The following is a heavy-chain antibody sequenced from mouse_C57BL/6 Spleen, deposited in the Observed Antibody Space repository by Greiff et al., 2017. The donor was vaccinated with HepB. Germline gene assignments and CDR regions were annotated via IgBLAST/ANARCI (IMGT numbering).Heavy chain of an antibody. CDR1: GYTFTSYW. CDR3: ARNYDYDPFYAMDY. CDR2: IYPGSGST. Sequence: QVQLQQPGAELVKPGASVKMSCKASGYTFTSYWITWVKQRPGQGLEWIGDIYPGSGSTNYNEKFKSKATLTVDTSSSTAYRQLSSLTSEDSAVYYCARNYDYDPFYAMDYWGQGTSGTVSS. V-gene: IGHV1-55*01. J-gene: IGHJ4*01. D-gene: IGHD2-4*01.